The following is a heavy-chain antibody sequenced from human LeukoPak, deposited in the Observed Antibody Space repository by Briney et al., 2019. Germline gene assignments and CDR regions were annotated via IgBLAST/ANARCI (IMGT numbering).Heavy chain of an antibody. D-gene: IGHD5-12*01. CDR1: GDSVSSRTYY. CDR2: ICYSEST. V-gene: IGHV4-39*01. Sequence: SDTLSLTYTVSGDSVSSRTYYWDRIRQPPGKGLEWIGSICYSESTYYNPSLRSRVTMSVDTSKNQFSLRLSSVTAADTAICYCARHSRSGYVGYENAFDHWGQGTMVSVSS. CDR3: ARHSRSGYVGYENAFDH. J-gene: IGHJ3*01.